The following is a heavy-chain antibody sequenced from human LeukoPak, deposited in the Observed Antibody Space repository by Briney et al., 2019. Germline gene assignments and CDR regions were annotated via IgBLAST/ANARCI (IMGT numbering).Heavy chain of an antibody. CDR2: ISNTGSTI. CDR1: GFTFSDYE. D-gene: IGHD3-10*01. Sequence: PGGSLRLSCAASGFTFSDYEMNWVRQAPGKGLEWISYISNTGSTIYYADSVKGRFTVSRDNAKNALRLQMNSLRVEDTAVYYCASYLINGRGYWGQGSLVTVSS. J-gene: IGHJ4*02. V-gene: IGHV3-48*03. CDR3: ASYLINGRGY.